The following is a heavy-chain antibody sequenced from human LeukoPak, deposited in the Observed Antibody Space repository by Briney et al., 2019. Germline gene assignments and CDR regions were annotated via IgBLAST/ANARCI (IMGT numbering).Heavy chain of an antibody. CDR1: GFTFSSYA. Sequence: GGSLRPSCAASGFTFSSYAMHWVRQAPGKGLEWVAVISYDGSNKYYADSVKGRFTISRDNSKNTLYLQMNSLRAEDTAVYYCGRSHYDISTRYRYYFDYWGKGTLDPV. CDR2: ISYDGSNK. CDR3: GRSHYDISTRYRYYFDY. D-gene: IGHD3-9*01. V-gene: IGHV3-30-3*01. J-gene: IGHJ4*02.